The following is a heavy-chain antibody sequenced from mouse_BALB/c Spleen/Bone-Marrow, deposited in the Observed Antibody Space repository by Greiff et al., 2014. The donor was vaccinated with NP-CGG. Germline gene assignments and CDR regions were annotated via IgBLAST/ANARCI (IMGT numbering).Heavy chain of an antibody. CDR2: ISSGGGYT. J-gene: IGHJ4*01. V-gene: IGHV5-6*01. Sequence: VQLKESGGDLVKPGGSLKLSCAASGFTFSTYGMSWVRQTPDKRLEWVATISSGGGYTYYPDSVKGRFTISRDNAENTLYLQMSSLKSEDTAMYYCTRQGNWDHYAMDYRGQGTSVTVSS. CDR3: TRQGNWDHYAMDY. CDR1: GFTFSTYG. D-gene: IGHD4-1*01.